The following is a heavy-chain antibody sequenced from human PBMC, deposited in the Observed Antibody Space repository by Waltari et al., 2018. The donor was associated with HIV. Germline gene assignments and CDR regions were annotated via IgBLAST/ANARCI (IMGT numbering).Heavy chain of an antibody. D-gene: IGHD6-13*01. Sequence: QVQLGQSGAGVKKRGTSVKVACNASGWTFSSYAISRVRQAAAQGLEWMGGFIPIFATANYAKKFQGRVTITVDESTSTAYMELSSLRSEDTAVYYCARNRPYIAAAGKRYYYGMDVWGQGTTVTVSS. V-gene: IGHV1-69*01. J-gene: IGHJ6*02. CDR2: FIPIFATA. CDR1: GWTFSSYA. CDR3: ARNRPYIAAAGKRYYYGMDV.